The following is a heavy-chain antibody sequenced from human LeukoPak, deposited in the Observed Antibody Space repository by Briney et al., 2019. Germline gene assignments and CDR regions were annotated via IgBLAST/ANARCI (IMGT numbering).Heavy chain of an antibody. CDR1: GGSTSSGGYY. CDR3: ARDLSYCGGDCYPYYFDY. Sequence: PSETLSLTCTVSGGSTSSGGYYWSWIRQHPGKGLEWIGNIYYSGSTDYNPSLKSRVAISIDTSKNQFSLNLSSVTAADTAVYYCARDLSYCGGDCYPYYFDYWGQGSLVTVSS. V-gene: IGHV4-31*03. CDR2: IYYSGST. D-gene: IGHD2-21*02. J-gene: IGHJ4*02.